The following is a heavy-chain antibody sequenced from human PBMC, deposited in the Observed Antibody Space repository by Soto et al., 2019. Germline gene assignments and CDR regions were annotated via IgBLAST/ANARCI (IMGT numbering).Heavy chain of an antibody. D-gene: IGHD6-19*01. V-gene: IGHV3-30-3*01. CDR3: ARVFVGIAVADEVDY. CDR1: GFTFSSYA. J-gene: IGHJ4*02. CDR2: ISYDGSNK. Sequence: QVQLVESGGGVVKPGRSLRLSCAASGFTFSSYAMHWVRQAPGKGLEWVAVISYDGSNKYYADSVKGRFTISRDNSKNTLYLQMNSLRAEDTAVYYCARVFVGIAVADEVDYWGQGTLVTVSS.